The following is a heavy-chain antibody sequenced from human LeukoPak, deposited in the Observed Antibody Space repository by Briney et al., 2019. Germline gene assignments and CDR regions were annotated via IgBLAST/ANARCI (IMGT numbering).Heavy chain of an antibody. J-gene: IGHJ4*02. D-gene: IGHD4-23*01. V-gene: IGHV3-21*01. CDR1: GFTFSSYS. CDR3: ARDGNTHRGYYFDY. CDR2: ISSSSSYI. Sequence: PGGSLRLSCAASGFTFSSYSMTWVRQAPGKGLEWVSSISSSSSYIYYADSVKGRFTISRDNAKNSLYLQMNSLRAEDTAVYYCARDGNTHRGYYFDYWGQGTLVTVSS.